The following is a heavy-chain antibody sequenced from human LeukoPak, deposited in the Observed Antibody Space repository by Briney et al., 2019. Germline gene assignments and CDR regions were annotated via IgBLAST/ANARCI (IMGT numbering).Heavy chain of an antibody. Sequence: HPGRSLRLSCAGSGFTFRSYAMHWVRQTPGKGLEWVAVISYDGSNKDYADSMKGRFTISRDNSKNTLYLQMNSLGAEDTAVYYCAREIFNGLDIWGQGTMVTVSS. J-gene: IGHJ3*02. CDR1: GFTFRSYA. D-gene: IGHD2-8*01. CDR2: ISYDGSNK. CDR3: AREIFNGLDI. V-gene: IGHV3-30-3*01.